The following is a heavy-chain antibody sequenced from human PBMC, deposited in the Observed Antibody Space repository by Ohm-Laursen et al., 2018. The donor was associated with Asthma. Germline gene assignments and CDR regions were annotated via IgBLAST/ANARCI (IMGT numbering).Heavy chain of an antibody. V-gene: IGHV3-30*03. CDR3: ARDVMEWYLPAFDF. Sequence: LRLSCAAPGFTFSSYGMHWVRQAPGKGLEWVAVISYDGSNKYYADSVKGRFTISRDNSKNTLYLQMNSLRAEDTAVYYCARDVMEWYLPAFDFWGQGTLVTVSS. CDR1: GFTFSSYG. D-gene: IGHD3-3*01. J-gene: IGHJ4*02. CDR2: ISYDGSNK.